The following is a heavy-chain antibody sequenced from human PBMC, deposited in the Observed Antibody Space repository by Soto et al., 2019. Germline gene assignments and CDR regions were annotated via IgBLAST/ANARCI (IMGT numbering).Heavy chain of an antibody. V-gene: IGHV4-59*01. J-gene: IGHJ4*02. D-gene: IGHD2-21*02. Sequence: TLSLTCTVSGGSISSYYWSWIRQPPGKGLEWIGYIYYSGSTNYNPSLKSRVTISVDTSKNQFSLKLSSVTAADTAVYYCARQTGDMTARPIDYWGQGTLVTVSS. CDR1: GGSISSYY. CDR3: ARQTGDMTARPIDY. CDR2: IYYSGST.